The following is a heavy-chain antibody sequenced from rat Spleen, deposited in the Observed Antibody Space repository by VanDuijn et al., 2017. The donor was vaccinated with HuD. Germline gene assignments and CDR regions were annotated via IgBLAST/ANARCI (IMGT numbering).Heavy chain of an antibody. J-gene: IGHJ2*01. V-gene: IGHV5S23*01. CDR1: GFTFSNYD. CDR3: TTTPYNSGYYFDY. Sequence: EVQLVESGGGLVQPGRSLKLSCAASGFTFSNYDMAWVRQAPTKGLEWVASISTGGGNTYYRDSVKGRFTISRDNAKSTLYLQMDSLRSEDTATYYCTTTPYNSGYYFDYWGQGVMVTVSS. D-gene: IGHD4-3*01. CDR2: ISTGGGNT.